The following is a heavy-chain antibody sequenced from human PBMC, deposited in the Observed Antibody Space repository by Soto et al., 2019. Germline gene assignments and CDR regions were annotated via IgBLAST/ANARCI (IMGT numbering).Heavy chain of an antibody. D-gene: IGHD4-17*01. CDR2: IYYSGST. CDR1: GGSISSYY. Sequence: SETLSLTCTVSGGSISSYYWSWIRQPPGKGLEWIGYIYYSGSTNYNPSLKSRVTISVDTSKNQFSLKLSSVTAADTAVYYCARSRSLPNDYGDYEAFYYWGQGTLVTVS. V-gene: IGHV4-59*01. CDR3: ARSRSLPNDYGDYEAFYY. J-gene: IGHJ4*02.